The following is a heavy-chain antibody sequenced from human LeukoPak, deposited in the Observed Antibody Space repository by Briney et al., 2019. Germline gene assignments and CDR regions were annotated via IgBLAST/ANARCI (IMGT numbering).Heavy chain of an antibody. CDR3: ARHVRISSSSTYDAFDI. CDR1: GGSFSGYY. D-gene: IGHD6-13*01. V-gene: IGHV4-34*01. CDR2: INHSGST. J-gene: IGHJ3*02. Sequence: NPSETLSLTCAVYGGSFSGYYWSWIRQPPGKGLEWIGEINHSGSTNYNPSLKSRVTISVDTSKNQFSLKLSSVTAADTAVYYCARHVRISSSSTYDAFDIWGQGTMVTVSS.